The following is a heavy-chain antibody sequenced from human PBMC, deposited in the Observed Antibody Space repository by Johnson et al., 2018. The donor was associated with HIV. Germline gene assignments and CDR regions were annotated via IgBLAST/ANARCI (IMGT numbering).Heavy chain of an antibody. CDR1: GFTFSSYA. Sequence: QVQLVESGGGVVQPGRSLRLSCAASGFTFSSYAMHWVRQAPGKGLEWVAVISYDGSNKYYADSVKGRFTISRDNSENTLFLQMNSLRAEDTAVYYCAKKGGRYSSSHDAFDIWGQGTMVTVSS. J-gene: IGHJ3*02. D-gene: IGHD6-6*01. CDR2: ISYDGSNK. V-gene: IGHV3-30*04. CDR3: AKKGGRYSSSHDAFDI.